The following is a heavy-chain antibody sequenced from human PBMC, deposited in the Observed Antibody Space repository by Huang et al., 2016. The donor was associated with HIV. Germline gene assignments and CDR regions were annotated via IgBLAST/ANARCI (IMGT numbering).Heavy chain of an antibody. Sequence: QVQLVQSGAEVRKPGSSVKVSCRASGGSFNNFGCNWVRQAPGQGLEWMGGISPRLGTRNDAQRFQGRGTITADETTGVVYMELSSLRSDDTAVYFCAKRGGAWGSPYAFDLWGPGTMVTVSS. V-gene: IGHV1-69*13. CDR1: GGSFNNFG. CDR2: ISPRLGTR. J-gene: IGHJ3*01. D-gene: IGHD3-16*01. CDR3: AKRGGAWGSPYAFDL.